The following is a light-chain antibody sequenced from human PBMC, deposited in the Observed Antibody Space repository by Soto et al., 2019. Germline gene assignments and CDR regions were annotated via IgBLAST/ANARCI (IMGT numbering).Light chain of an antibody. CDR2: AAS. J-gene: IGKJ2*01. V-gene: IGKV1-39*01. CDR3: QHSYSSPPT. CDR1: QSISNY. Sequence: DIQMTQSQSYLSASVGDRVTITCRASQSISNYLNWYQHKPGKAPNLLIYAASTLQSGVPSRFSGSRSGTDYTRIMTQLQPVDFASYYSQHSYSSPPTFGQGTKLEIK.